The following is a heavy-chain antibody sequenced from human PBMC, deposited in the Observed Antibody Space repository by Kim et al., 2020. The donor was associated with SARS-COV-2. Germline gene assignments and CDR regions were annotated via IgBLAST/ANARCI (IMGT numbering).Heavy chain of an antibody. Sequence: GESLKISCKGSGYSFTSYWIGWVRQMPGKGLEWMGIIYPGDSDTRYSPSFQGQVTISADKSISTAYLQWSSLKASDTAMYYCARIPYCGGDCYAFDPWGQGTLVTVSS. CDR3: ARIPYCGGDCYAFDP. CDR1: GYSFTSYW. CDR2: IYPGDSDT. J-gene: IGHJ5*02. V-gene: IGHV5-51*01. D-gene: IGHD2-21*02.